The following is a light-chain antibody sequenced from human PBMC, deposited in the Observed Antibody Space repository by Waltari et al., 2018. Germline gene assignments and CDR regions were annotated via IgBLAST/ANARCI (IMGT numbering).Light chain of an antibody. CDR2: DVT. CDR1: SSDVGTYDY. V-gene: IGLV2-14*03. Sequence: QSALTQPASVSGSPGQSITISCTGTSSDVGTYDYVSWYQQHPGKAPKLMIYDVTKRASVIATRFSGSKSGNTASLTISGLQAEDEADYYCSSYTTSSTVYVFGTGTKVTV. CDR3: SSYTTSSTVYV. J-gene: IGLJ1*01.